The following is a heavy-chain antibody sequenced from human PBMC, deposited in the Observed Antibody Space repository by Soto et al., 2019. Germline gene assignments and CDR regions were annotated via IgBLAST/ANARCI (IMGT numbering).Heavy chain of an antibody. Sequence: EVQLVESGGDLVQPGGSLRLSCAASGFAFSGYWMSWVRQAPGKGLEGVANIKQDGSEKYYVDSVKGRFTISRDNAKNSLYLQMNSLRVEDTVVYYCARATSVDAYWGQGTLVTVSS. CDR1: GFAFSGYW. D-gene: IGHD5-12*01. CDR3: ARATSVDAY. CDR2: IKQDGSEK. J-gene: IGHJ4*02. V-gene: IGHV3-7*01.